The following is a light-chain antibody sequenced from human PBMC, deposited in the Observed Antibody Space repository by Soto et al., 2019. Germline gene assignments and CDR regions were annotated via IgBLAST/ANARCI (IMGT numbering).Light chain of an antibody. J-gene: IGLJ2*01. CDR3: CSYAGSIVV. CDR2: EGS. CDR1: SSDVGSYNL. Sequence: QSDLTQPASVSGSPGQSITISCTGTSSDVGSYNLVSWYQQHPGKAPKLMIYEGSKRPSGVSNRFSGSKSGNTASLTISGLQAEDEADYYCCSYAGSIVVFGGGTKLTVL. V-gene: IGLV2-23*01.